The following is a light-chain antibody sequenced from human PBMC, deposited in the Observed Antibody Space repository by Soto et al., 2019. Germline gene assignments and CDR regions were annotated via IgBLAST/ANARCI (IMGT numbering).Light chain of an antibody. CDR3: QVWDGTSEHVV. Sequence: SYELTQTPSVSVAPGQTAIITCAGNKIGIKYVHWYQQKPGQAPVLVVHDNDDRPSGIPERFSGSKSGDMATLTINRVEDVDEADYYCQVWDGTSEHVVFGGGTKLTVL. CDR2: DND. V-gene: IGLV3-21*02. J-gene: IGLJ2*01. CDR1: KIGIKY.